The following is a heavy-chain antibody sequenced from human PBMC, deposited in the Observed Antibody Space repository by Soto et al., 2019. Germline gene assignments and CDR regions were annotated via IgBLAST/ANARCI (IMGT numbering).Heavy chain of an antibody. Sequence: SETLSLTCAGSGYSISSGYYWGWIRQPPGKGLEWIGSIYHSGSTYYNPSLKSRVTISVDTSKNQFSLKLSSVTAADTAVYYCARGRYSYGGFDYWGQGTLVTVSS. CDR2: IYHSGST. CDR3: ARGRYSYGGFDY. D-gene: IGHD5-18*01. J-gene: IGHJ4*02. CDR1: GYSISSGYY. V-gene: IGHV4-38-2*01.